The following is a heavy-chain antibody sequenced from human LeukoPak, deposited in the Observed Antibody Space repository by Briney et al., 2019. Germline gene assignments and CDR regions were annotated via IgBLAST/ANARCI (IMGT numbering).Heavy chain of an antibody. V-gene: IGHV3-11*01. Sequence: PGGSLRLSCAASGFTFSDYYRGWLRQGPGKGLEGGSYISSSGSTIYYADPGKGGFTIYREKGKNCVYLHMNSLRAEDTAVYYCARQISGERTYYFDYWGQGPLVTVSS. CDR1: GFTFSDYY. D-gene: IGHD1-1*01. CDR3: ARQISGERTYYFDY. J-gene: IGHJ4*02. CDR2: ISSSGSTI.